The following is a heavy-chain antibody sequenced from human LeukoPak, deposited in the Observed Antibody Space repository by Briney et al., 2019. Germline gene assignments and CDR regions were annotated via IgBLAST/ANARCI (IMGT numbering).Heavy chain of an antibody. V-gene: IGHV1-2*06. J-gene: IGHJ6*03. CDR2: INPNSGGT. Sequence: ASVKVSCKGSGYTFTSNYMYWGGQAPGQPLEGLGRINPNSGGTNSSQNFYGGVTMPRDTSVSTAYMELSRLRSDDTAVYYCARDPSTVTTGTIYYYYYMDVWGKGTPVTVSS. CDR3: ARDPSTVTTGTIYYYYYMDV. D-gene: IGHD4-17*01. CDR1: GYTFTSNY.